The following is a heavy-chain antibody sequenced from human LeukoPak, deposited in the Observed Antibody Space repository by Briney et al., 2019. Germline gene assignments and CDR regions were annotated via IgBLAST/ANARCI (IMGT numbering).Heavy chain of an antibody. CDR1: GFTFSNAW. D-gene: IGHD6-6*01. Sequence: GGSLRLSCAASGFTFSNAWMSWVRQAPGKGLEWVSSISSGSTYMYYADSVKGRFTISRDNAQNSMYLQMNSLRAEDTAVYYCGSIGGRSKAAKGDAFDIWGQGTMVTVSS. CDR2: ISSGSTYM. J-gene: IGHJ3*02. CDR3: GSIGGRSKAAKGDAFDI. V-gene: IGHV3-21*01.